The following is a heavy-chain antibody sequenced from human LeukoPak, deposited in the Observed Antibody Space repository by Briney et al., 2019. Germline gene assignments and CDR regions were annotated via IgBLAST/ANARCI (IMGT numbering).Heavy chain of an antibody. Sequence: PAATLSLTCTVFGGSISSYYWSWFRQPPGKGLEWSGYIYYSGITTYNPSLKSRVTISADTSKSQSSLKLSSVTAANTAVYYCARHTYGDYIVFNYWGQGTLVTLSS. CDR3: ARHTYGDYIVFNY. J-gene: IGHJ4*02. V-gene: IGHV4-59*08. CDR1: GGSISSYY. D-gene: IGHD4-17*01. CDR2: IYYSGIT.